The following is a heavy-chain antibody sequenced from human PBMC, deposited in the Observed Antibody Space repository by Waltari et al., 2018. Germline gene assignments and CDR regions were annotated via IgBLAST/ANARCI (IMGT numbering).Heavy chain of an antibody. Sequence: QVHLVESGGGVVQPGGSLRLSCAAPGFNFTLFGMHWVRQDPGKGLGLVSFISYDGSNENYADSVKGRFTMSRDNSKKMLYVQMNNLRAEDSAVYYCVKGNEIDYWGQGTLVTVSS. CDR2: ISYDGSNE. J-gene: IGHJ4*02. CDR3: VKGNEIDY. V-gene: IGHV3-30*02. CDR1: GFNFTLFG. D-gene: IGHD1-1*01.